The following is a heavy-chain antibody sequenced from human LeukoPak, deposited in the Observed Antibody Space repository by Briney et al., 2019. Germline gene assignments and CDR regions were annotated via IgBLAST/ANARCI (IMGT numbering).Heavy chain of an antibody. J-gene: IGHJ4*02. Sequence: GGSLRLSCAASGFTFSNYAMHWVRQAPGKGLDWVTLISSDGSNKYYADSVKGRFTISRDNSKNTLYLQMNSLRAEDTAVYYCAKDLTTVTSYFDYWGRGTLVTVSS. V-gene: IGHV3-30-3*01. CDR3: AKDLTTVTSYFDY. CDR1: GFTFSNYA. D-gene: IGHD4-17*01. CDR2: ISSDGSNK.